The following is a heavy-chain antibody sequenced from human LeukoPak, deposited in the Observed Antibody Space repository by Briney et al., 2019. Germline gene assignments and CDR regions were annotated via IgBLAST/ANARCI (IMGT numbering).Heavy chain of an antibody. CDR2: ISGRGGST. CDR1: GFTFGSYA. J-gene: IGHJ4*02. CDR3: AKGGSGYYDIFTGYFRPDY. Sequence: GGCLRLSCAASGFTFGSYAIRWARQAPGGGRGWVSAISGRGGSTCYADSVKGRFTISRDNSKNTLYLQMNSLRAEDTAVYYCAKGGSGYYDIFTGYFRPDYWGQGTLVTVSS. V-gene: IGHV3-23*01. D-gene: IGHD3-9*01.